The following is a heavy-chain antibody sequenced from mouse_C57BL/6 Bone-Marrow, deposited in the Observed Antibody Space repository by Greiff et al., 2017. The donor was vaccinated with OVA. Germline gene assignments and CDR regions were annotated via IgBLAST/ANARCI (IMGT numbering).Heavy chain of an antibody. CDR1: GYTFTDYN. V-gene: IGHV1-18*01. CDR2: INPNNGGT. D-gene: IGHD1-1*02. J-gene: IGHJ3*01. CDR3: ARPDGSWFAY. Sequence: EVKLVESGPELVKPGASVKIPCKASGYTFTDYNMDWVKQSHGKSLEWIGDINPNNGGTIYNQKFKGKATLTVDKSSSTAYMELRSLTSEDTAVYYCARPDGSWFAYWGQGTLVTVSA.